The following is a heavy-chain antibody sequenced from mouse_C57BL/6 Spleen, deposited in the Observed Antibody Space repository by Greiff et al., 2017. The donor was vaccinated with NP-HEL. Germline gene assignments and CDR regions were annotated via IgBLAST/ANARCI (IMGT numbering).Heavy chain of an antibody. D-gene: IGHD1-1*01. J-gene: IGHJ2*01. V-gene: IGHV1-69*01. CDR3: ARGGITTVVEYYFDY. Sequence: QVQLQQSGAELVMPGASVKLSCKASGYTFTSYWMHWVKQRPGQGLEWIGEIDPSDSYTNYNQKFKGKSTLTVDKSSSTAYMQLSSLTSEDSAVYYCARGGITTVVEYYFDYWGQGTTLTVSS. CDR2: IDPSDSYT. CDR1: GYTFTSYW.